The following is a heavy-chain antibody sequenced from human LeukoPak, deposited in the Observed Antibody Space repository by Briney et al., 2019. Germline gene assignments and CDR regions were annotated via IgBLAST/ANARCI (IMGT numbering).Heavy chain of an antibody. CDR1: GGSVSSSSYY. D-gene: IGHD3-10*01. CDR2: IYYSGST. CDR3: ASSGGARDY. J-gene: IGHJ4*02. Sequence: SETRSLTCTVSGGSVSSSSYYWGWIRQPPGKGLEWIGSIYYSGSTYYNPSLKSRVTISVDTSKNQFSLKLSSVTAADTAVYYCASSGGARDYWGQGTLVTVSS. V-gene: IGHV4-39*01.